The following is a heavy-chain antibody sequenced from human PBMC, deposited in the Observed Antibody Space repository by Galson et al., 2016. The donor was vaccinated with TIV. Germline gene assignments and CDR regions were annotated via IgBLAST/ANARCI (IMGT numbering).Heavy chain of an antibody. D-gene: IGHD2-21*01. Sequence: SGGTFSNYAVSWVRQAPGQGLEWMGRIIPILGLTNYPQKFQGRVTITADESTTTAYMELNSLRSEDTAVYYCARALQDWWGSPDWFDPWGQGTLVTVSS. CDR3: ARALQDWWGSPDWFDP. CDR2: IIPILGLT. CDR1: GGTFSNYA. J-gene: IGHJ5*02. V-gene: IGHV1-69*04.